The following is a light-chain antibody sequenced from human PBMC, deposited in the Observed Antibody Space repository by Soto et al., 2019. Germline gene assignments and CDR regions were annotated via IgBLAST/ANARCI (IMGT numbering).Light chain of an antibody. J-gene: IGKJ1*01. CDR2: AAS. Sequence: DIQMTQSPSSLSASVGDRVIITCRASQSISNHLNWYQQKPGKAPKLLIFAASSLHSGVPSRFSGSRSGPDFTSTISRLQQDDVATYESQERYTSPRTLGQGTKVDIK. CDR1: QSISNH. CDR3: QERYTSPRT. V-gene: IGKV1-39*01.